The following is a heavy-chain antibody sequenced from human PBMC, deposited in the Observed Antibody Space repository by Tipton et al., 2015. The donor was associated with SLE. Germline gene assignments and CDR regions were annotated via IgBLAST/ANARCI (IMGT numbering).Heavy chain of an antibody. CDR1: GGSMGSYC. Sequence: TLSLTCTVSGGSMGSYCWSWIRQPPGKGLEWIGSIYYSGSTYYNPSLKSRVTISVDTSKNQFSLKLSSVTAADTAVYYCARDPNGGYGSFDYWGLGALVTVSS. CDR2: IYYSGST. D-gene: IGHD7-27*01. CDR3: ARDPNGGYGSFDY. J-gene: IGHJ4*02. V-gene: IGHV4-59*12.